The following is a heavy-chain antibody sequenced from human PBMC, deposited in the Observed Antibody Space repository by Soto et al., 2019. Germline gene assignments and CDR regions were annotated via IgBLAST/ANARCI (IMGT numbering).Heavy chain of an antibody. CDR3: ARVVQYGDYLFDY. Sequence: QVQLVESGGGVVQPGRSLRLSCAASGFTFSSYAMHWVRQAPGKGLEWVAVISYDGSNKYYADSVKGRFTISRDNSKNTLYLQMNSLRAEDTAVYYCARVVQYGDYLFDYWGQGTLVTVSS. D-gene: IGHD4-17*01. V-gene: IGHV3-30-3*01. CDR1: GFTFSSYA. J-gene: IGHJ4*02. CDR2: ISYDGSNK.